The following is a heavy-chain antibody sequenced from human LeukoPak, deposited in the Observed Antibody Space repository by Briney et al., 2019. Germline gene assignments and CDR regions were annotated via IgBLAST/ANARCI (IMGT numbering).Heavy chain of an antibody. Sequence: GGSLRLSCAAPGFTFSSYSMNWVRQAPGKGLEWVSVIYSGGSTYYADSVKGRFTISRDNSKNTLYLQMNSLRAEDTAVYYCARDGGRYYGSAVDGMDVWGQGTTVTVSS. CDR1: GFTFSSYS. V-gene: IGHV3-66*01. J-gene: IGHJ6*02. D-gene: IGHD3-10*01. CDR3: ARDGGRYYGSAVDGMDV. CDR2: IYSGGST.